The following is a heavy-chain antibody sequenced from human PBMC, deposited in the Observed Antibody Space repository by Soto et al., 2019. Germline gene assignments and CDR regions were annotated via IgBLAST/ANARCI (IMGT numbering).Heavy chain of an antibody. D-gene: IGHD6-6*01. CDR2: IYYSGST. Sequence: SENLSLTCTVSGGSISSYYWSWIRQPPGKGLEWIGYIYYSGSTNYNPSLKSRVTISVDTSKNQFSLKLSSVTAADTAVYYCARDHVRTYVMDVWGQGTTVIVSS. V-gene: IGHV4-59*01. CDR1: GGSISSYY. J-gene: IGHJ6*02. CDR3: ARDHVRTYVMDV.